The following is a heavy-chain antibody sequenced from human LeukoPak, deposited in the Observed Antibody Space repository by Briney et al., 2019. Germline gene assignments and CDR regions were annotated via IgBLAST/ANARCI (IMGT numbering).Heavy chain of an antibody. CDR3: ARVSHSGYDDY. D-gene: IGHD5-12*01. CDR1: GGSISSGGYS. J-gene: IGHJ4*02. Sequence: SETLSLTCAVSGGSISSGGYSWSWIRQPPGKGLEWIGYIYHSGSTYYNPSLKSRVTISVDRSKNQFSLKLSSVTAADTAVYYCARVSHSGYDDYWGQGTLVTVSS. CDR2: IYHSGST. V-gene: IGHV4-30-2*01.